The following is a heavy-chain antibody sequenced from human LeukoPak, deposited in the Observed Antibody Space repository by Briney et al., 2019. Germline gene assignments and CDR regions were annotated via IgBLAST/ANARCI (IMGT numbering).Heavy chain of an antibody. CDR1: GFTFSSYA. J-gene: IGHJ3*02. D-gene: IGHD4-23*01. CDR2: ISGNGGGT. Sequence: GGSLRLSCAASGFTFSSYAMSWARQAPGKGLEWVSGISGNGGGTYYADSVKGRFTISRDNSKNTLYLQMNSLRADDTAVYFCARFITVVTSGAFDIWGQGTLVTVS. V-gene: IGHV3-23*01. CDR3: ARFITVVTSGAFDI.